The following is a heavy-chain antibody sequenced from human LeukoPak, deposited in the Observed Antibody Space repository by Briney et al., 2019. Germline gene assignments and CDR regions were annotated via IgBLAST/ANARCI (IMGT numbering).Heavy chain of an antibody. CDR1: GFTFDNYN. D-gene: IGHD3-22*01. J-gene: IGHJ4*02. V-gene: IGHV3-21*01. CDR2: ISSTSGNI. CDR3: ARDGHYDSSGYSCDY. Sequence: PGESLRLSCGASGFTFDNYNMNWVRQAPGKGLEWVASISSTSGNIFHADSVKGRLTISRDNAKQSLYLQMNSLGAEDTAVYYCARDGHYDSSGYSCDYWGQGTLVTVSS.